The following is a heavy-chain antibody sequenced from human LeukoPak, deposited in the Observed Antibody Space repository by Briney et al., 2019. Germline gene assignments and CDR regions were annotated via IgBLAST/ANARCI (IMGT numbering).Heavy chain of an antibody. V-gene: IGHV4-31*03. J-gene: IGHJ4*02. CDR3: ARDSSGYSSLDY. CDR2: IYYSGST. CDR1: GGSISSGGYY. Sequence: SETLSLTCTVSGGSISSGGYYWSWTRQHPGKGLEWIGYIYYSGSTYYNPSLKSRVTISVDTSKNQFSLKLSSVTAADTAVYYCARDSSGYSSLDYWGQGTLVTVSS. D-gene: IGHD3-22*01.